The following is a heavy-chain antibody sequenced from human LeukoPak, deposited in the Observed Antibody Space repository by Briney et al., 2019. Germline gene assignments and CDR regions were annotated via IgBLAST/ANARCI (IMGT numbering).Heavy chain of an antibody. J-gene: IGHJ4*02. CDR2: ISYDGSNK. CDR3: AKLRGTGDFDY. V-gene: IGHV3-30-3*02. Sequence: GGSLRLSCAASGFTFSSYAMHWVRQAPGKGLEWVAVISYDGSNKYYADSVKGRFTISRDNSKNTLYLQMNSLRAEDTAVYYCAKLRGTGDFDYWGQGTLVTVSS. D-gene: IGHD2-8*02. CDR1: GFTFSSYA.